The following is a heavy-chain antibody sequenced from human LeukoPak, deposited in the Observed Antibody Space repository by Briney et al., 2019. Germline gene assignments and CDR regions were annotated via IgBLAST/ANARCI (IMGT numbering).Heavy chain of an antibody. Sequence: SQTLSLTCAISGGSVSSNSVAWNWIRQSPSRGLEWLGRTYYRSKWFDDYAASVKSRITINPDTFKNQFSLQLNSVTPEDTAVYYCAREGPGFDYWGQGTLVTVSS. CDR3: AREGPGFDY. V-gene: IGHV6-1*01. CDR1: GGSVSSNSVA. J-gene: IGHJ4*02. CDR2: TYYRSKWFD.